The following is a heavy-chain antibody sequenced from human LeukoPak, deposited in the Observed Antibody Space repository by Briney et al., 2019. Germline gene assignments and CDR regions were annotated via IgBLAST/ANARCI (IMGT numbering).Heavy chain of an antibody. Sequence: GGSLRLSCAASGFTFSSYSMNWVRQAPGKGPEWVSSISSSSSYIYYADSVKGRFTISRDNAKNSLYLQMNSLRAEDTAVYYCARDVGAARSLNYFDYWGQGTLVTVSS. D-gene: IGHD6-6*01. CDR1: GFTFSSYS. V-gene: IGHV3-21*01. J-gene: IGHJ4*02. CDR3: ARDVGAARSLNYFDY. CDR2: ISSSSSYI.